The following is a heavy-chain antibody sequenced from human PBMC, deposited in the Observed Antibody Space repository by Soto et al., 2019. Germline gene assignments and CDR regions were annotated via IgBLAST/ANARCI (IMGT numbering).Heavy chain of an antibody. D-gene: IGHD6-19*01. Sequence: PSETLSLTCTVSGGSISSSSYYWGWIRQPPGKGLEWIGSIYYSGSTYYNPSLKSRVTISVDTSKNQFSLKLSSVTAADTAVYYCARVAIAVAGMLDYYYGMDVWGQGTTVTVSS. CDR3: ARVAIAVAGMLDYYYGMDV. V-gene: IGHV4-39*01. CDR2: IYYSGST. J-gene: IGHJ6*02. CDR1: GGSISSSSYY.